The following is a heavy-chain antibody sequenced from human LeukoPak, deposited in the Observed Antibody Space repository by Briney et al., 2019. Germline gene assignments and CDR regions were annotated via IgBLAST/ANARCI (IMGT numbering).Heavy chain of an antibody. J-gene: IGHJ4*02. D-gene: IGHD5-12*01. V-gene: IGHV3-64*01. CDR2: ISSNGGST. CDR3: AREIVATIERWGYFDY. CDR1: GFTFSSYA. Sequence: GSLRLSCAASGFTFSSYAMHWVRQAPGKGLEYVSAISSNGGSTYYANSVKGRFTISRDNSKNTLYLQMGSLRAEDMAVYYCAREIVATIERWGYFDYWGQGTLVTVSS.